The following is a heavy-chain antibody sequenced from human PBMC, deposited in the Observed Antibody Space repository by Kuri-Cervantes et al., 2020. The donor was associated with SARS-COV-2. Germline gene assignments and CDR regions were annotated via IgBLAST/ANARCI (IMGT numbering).Heavy chain of an antibody. D-gene: IGHD1-1*01. CDR1: GITCSNCP. J-gene: IGHJ4*02. CDR2: ISGGGDDT. CDR3: AKINWNDPLHS. V-gene: IGHV3-23*01. Sequence: GESLNISCAASGITCSNCPLSWVRQAPGKGLEWVSAISGGGDDTHYAASVKDRFTISRDHSKNTLYLQMNGLRAEDTAVYYCAKINWNDPLHSWGQGSLVTVSS.